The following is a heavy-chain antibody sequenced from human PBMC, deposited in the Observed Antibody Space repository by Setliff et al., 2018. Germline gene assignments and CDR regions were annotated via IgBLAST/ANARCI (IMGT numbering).Heavy chain of an antibody. CDR2: INIDGSYT. D-gene: IGHD1-7*01. J-gene: IGHJ3*02. CDR3: ATGTTPQAFDI. Sequence: GGSLRLSCAASGFNFYVYTMEWVRQAPGKGLVWVSRINIDGSYTSYADSVKGRFIISRDNAKNTLYLQMNSLRAEDTAVYYCATGTTPQAFDIWGQGTMVTVSS. CDR1: GFNFYVYT. V-gene: IGHV3-74*01.